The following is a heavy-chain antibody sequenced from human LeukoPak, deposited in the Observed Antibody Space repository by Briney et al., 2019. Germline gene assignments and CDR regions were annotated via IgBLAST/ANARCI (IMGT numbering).Heavy chain of an antibody. D-gene: IGHD2-15*01. CDR2: INPSGGST. J-gene: IGHJ6*02. CDR1: GYTFISYY. V-gene: IGHV1-46*01. CDR3: ARDRGYCSGGSCSGHYYYGMDV. Sequence: GASVKVSCKASGYTFISYYMHWVRQAPGQGLEWMGIINPSGGSTSYAQKFQGRVTMTRDTSTSTVYMELSSLRSEDTAVYYCARDRGYCSGGSCSGHYYYGMDVWGQGTTVTVSS.